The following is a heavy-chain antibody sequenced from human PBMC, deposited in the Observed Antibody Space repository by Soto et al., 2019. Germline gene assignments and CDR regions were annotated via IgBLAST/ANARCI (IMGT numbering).Heavy chain of an antibody. D-gene: IGHD1-20*01. CDR2: IYYSGST. V-gene: IGHV4-59*01. CDR1: GGSISSYY. J-gene: IGHJ5*02. Sequence: PSETLSLTCTVSGGSISSYYWSWIRQPPGKGLEWIGYIYYSGSTNYNPSLKSRVTISVDTSKNQFSLKLSSVTAADTAVYYCARVLGDVGYLEINWFDPWGQETLVTVSS. CDR3: ARVLGDVGYLEINWFDP.